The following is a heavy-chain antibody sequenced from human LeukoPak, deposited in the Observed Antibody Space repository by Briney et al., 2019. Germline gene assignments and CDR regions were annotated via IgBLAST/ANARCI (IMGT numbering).Heavy chain of an antibody. CDR2: ISGSGDNT. CDR1: GFTFSSYA. D-gene: IGHD3-22*01. V-gene: IGHV3-23*01. J-gene: IGHJ4*02. CDR3: AKGSYYDSSGSFYFDY. Sequence: GGSLRLSCAASGFTFSSYAVSWVRQAPGKGLEWVSGISGSGDNTYYEDSVKGRFTISRDNSKNTLYVQVNSLGTEDTAAYYCAKGSYYDSSGSFYFDYWGQGTLVTVSS.